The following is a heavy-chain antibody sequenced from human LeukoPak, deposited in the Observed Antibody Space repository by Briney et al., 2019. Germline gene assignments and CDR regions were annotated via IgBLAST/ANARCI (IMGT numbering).Heavy chain of an antibody. Sequence: PSETLSLTCAVYGGSFSGYYWSWIRQPPGKGLEWIGEINHSGSTNYNPSLKSRVTISVDTSKNQFSLKLSSVTAADTAVYYCARGPTYYYGSGSYIPRAHDYWGQGILVTVSS. CDR1: GGSFSGYY. V-gene: IGHV4-34*01. J-gene: IGHJ4*02. D-gene: IGHD3-10*01. CDR3: ARGPTYYYGSGSYIPRAHDY. CDR2: INHSGST.